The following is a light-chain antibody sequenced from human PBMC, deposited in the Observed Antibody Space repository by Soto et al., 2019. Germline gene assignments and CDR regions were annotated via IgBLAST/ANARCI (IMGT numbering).Light chain of an antibody. CDR1: QSISSH. Sequence: DIQMTQSPSSLSASVGDRVTITCRASQSISSHLNWYQQKPGKAPKLLIYDASNLETGVPSRFSRSGSGTDFTFTISSLQPEYIATYHSQQYNNLPITFGQGTRLESK. J-gene: IGKJ5*01. CDR3: QQYNNLPIT. V-gene: IGKV1-33*01. CDR2: DAS.